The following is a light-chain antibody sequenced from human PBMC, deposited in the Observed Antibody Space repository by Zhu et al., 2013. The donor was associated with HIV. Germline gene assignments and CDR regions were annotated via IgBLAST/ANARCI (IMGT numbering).Light chain of an antibody. CDR1: QSVSTW. CDR3: QQYADFPT. J-gene: IGKJ1*01. CDR2: KAS. Sequence: DTQMTQSPSTLSASVGDRVTMTCRASQSVSTWVAWYQHKPGKAPKLLIYKASSLQSGVPSRFSGSGSGTHFSLTITTLQPDDFGIYYCQQYADFPTFGQGTRV. V-gene: IGKV1-5*03.